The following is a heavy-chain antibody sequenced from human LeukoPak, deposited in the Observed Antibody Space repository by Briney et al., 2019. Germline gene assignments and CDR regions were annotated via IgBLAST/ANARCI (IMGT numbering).Heavy chain of an antibody. CDR3: AKTGVDTAMAPLYYFDY. J-gene: IGHJ4*02. D-gene: IGHD5-18*01. CDR1: GFTFSSSG. CDR2: IYSGGST. Sequence: GGTLRLSCAASGFTFSSSGMSWVRQAPGEGLEWVSVIYSGGSTYYADSVKGRFTISRDNSKNTLYLQMNSLRAEDTAVYYCAKTGVDTAMAPLYYFDYWGQGTLVTVSS. V-gene: IGHV3-53*01.